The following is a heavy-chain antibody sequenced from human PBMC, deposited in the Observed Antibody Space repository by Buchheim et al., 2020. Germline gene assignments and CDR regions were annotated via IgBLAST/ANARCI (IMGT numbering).Heavy chain of an antibody. Sequence: QVQLVQSGAEVKKPGASVKVSCKVSGYTSTGYYMHWVRQAPGQGLEWMGWINPNRGGPTNAQKFQGWVTMTRDRPTSQAYMELSRLRSDDTAVYYCARGGTLSMDVWGKGTT. CDR3: ARGGTLSMDV. V-gene: IGHV1-2*04. CDR1: GYTSTGYY. D-gene: IGHD1-1*01. J-gene: IGHJ6*03. CDR2: INPNRGGP.